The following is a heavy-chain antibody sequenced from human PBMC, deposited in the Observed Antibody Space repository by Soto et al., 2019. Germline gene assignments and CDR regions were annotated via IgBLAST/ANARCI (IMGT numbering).Heavy chain of an antibody. CDR1: GGTFSTYA. J-gene: IGHJ6*02. D-gene: IGHD2-2*02. Sequence: QVQLVQSGAEVKKPGSSVKVSCKASGGTFSTYAISWVRQAPGQGLEWMGKIIPILGTADYAQRLQGRVTITADESTSTDYMELSSLRFEDTAVYFCARSLGYCSGTTCYTYYYHYGMDVWGQGTAVTVSS. V-gene: IGHV1-69*18. CDR2: IIPILGTA. CDR3: ARSLGYCSGTTCYTYYYHYGMDV.